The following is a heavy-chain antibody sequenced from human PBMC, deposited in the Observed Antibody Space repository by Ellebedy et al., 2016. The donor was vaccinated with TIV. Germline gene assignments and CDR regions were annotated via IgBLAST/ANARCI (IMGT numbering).Heavy chain of an antibody. D-gene: IGHD5-12*01. CDR2: MWHGGISK. CDR3: ARGEYSGYAPPAY. Sequence: GESLKISCATSGFTFSSYAMYWVRQAPGKGLEWVAVMWHGGISKDYADSVKGRFAISGDNSKNTLYLQMNNLRAEDTAVYYCARGEYSGYAPPAYWGQGTLVIVSS. J-gene: IGHJ4*02. CDR1: GFTFSSYA. V-gene: IGHV3-33*07.